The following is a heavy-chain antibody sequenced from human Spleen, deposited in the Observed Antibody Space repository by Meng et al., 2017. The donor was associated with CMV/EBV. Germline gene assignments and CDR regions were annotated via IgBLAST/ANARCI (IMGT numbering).Heavy chain of an antibody. CDR2: ISSSGSTI. J-gene: IGHJ3*02. CDR1: GFTFSSYE. D-gene: IGHD3-3*01. Sequence: GGSLRHSCAASGFTFSSYEMNWVRQAPGKGLEWVSYISSSGSTIYYADSVKGRFTISRDNAKNSLYLQMNSLRAEDTAVYYCARAITISEGAFDIWGQGTMVTVSS. CDR3: ARAITISEGAFDI. V-gene: IGHV3-48*03.